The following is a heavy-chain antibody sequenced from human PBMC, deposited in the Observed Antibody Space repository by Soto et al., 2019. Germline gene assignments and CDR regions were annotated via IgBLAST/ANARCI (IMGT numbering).Heavy chain of an antibody. CDR1: GYTFTGYY. J-gene: IGHJ6*02. Sequence: GASVKVSCKASGYTFTGYYMHWVRQAPGQGLEWMGWINPNSGGTNYAQKFQGWVTMTRDTSISTAYMELSRLRSDDTAVYYCARSRPRDYWSGPTLCYYYGMDVWGQGTTVTVSS. CDR2: INPNSGGT. CDR3: ARSRPRDYWSGPTLCYYYGMDV. D-gene: IGHD3-3*01. V-gene: IGHV1-2*04.